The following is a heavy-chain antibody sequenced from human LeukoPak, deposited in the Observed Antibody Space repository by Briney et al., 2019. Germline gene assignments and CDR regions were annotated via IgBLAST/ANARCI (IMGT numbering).Heavy chain of an antibody. CDR2: ISAGSTSK. V-gene: IGHV3-23*01. J-gene: IGHJ4*02. Sequence: GGSLRLSCAASGFTFNTYAMSWVRQAPGRGLECVSVISAGSTSKYYAEPVKGRFTISRDNSKNTVYLQMNSLRVEDTAVYYCSGDGEYWGQGTLVTVSS. CDR1: GFTFNTYA. CDR3: SGDGEY.